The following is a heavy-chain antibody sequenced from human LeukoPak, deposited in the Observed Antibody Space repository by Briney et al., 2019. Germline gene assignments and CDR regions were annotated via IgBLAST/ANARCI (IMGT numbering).Heavy chain of an antibody. CDR3: ARSAQTVNTFDY. J-gene: IGHJ4*02. D-gene: IGHD4-17*01. CDR1: GGSISCYY. V-gene: IGHV4-4*07. CDR2: IYSSGST. Sequence: RTSETLSLTCTVSGGSISCYYWSWIRQPAGKGLEWIGRIYSSGSTNNNPSLQSRVTMSVDTSKNQFSLNLSSVTAADTAVYYCARSAQTVNTFDYWGQGTLVTVSS.